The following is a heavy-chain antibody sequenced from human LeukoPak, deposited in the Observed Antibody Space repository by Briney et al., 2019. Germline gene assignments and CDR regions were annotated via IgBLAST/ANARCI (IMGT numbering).Heavy chain of an antibody. J-gene: IGHJ4*02. CDR2: INHSGST. V-gene: IGHV4-34*01. D-gene: IGHD3-16*01. Sequence: PSETLSLTCAVYGGSFSGHYWNWIRQPPGKGLEWIGGINHSGSTHYNPSLKSRVTISVDTSKSQFSLKVTSVTAADTAVYFCARGPAPVGYFDYWGQGNLVTVPS. CDR3: ARGPAPVGYFDY. CDR1: GGSFSGHY.